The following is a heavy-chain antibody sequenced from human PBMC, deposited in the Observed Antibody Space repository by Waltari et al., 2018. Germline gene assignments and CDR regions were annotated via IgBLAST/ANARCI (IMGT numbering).Heavy chain of an antibody. CDR3: AKDNFGMDV. D-gene: IGHD3-16*01. J-gene: IGHJ6*02. CDR2: ISASTSYI. Sequence: EPHLVESGGGLVKPGGSLRLPGEASGFMFSAYSMNWVRQAPGKGLEWVSSISASTSYIYYAASVEGRFTISRDNARNSLFLQMNSLRAEDTAVYYCAKDNFGMDVWGQGTTVTVS. CDR1: GFMFSAYS. V-gene: IGHV3-21*01.